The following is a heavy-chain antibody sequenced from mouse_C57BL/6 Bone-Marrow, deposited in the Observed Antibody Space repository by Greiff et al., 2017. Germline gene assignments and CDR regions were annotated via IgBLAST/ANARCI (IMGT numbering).Heavy chain of an antibody. J-gene: IGHJ1*03. CDR3: ARRVYDGYFWGYFDV. Sequence: QVQLQQPGAELVKPGASVKLSCKASGYTFTSYWMHWVKQRPGRGLEWIGRIDPNSGGTKYNEKFKSKATLTVDKPSSTAYMQLSSRTSEDSAVYYCARRVYDGYFWGYFDVWGTGTTVTVSS. CDR2: IDPNSGGT. V-gene: IGHV1-72*01. D-gene: IGHD2-3*01. CDR1: GYTFTSYW.